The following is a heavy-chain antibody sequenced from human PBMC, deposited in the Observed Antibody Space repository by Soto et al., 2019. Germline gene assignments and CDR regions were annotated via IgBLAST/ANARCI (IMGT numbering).Heavy chain of an antibody. D-gene: IGHD1-7*01. CDR1: GYSFTSYY. V-gene: IGHV1-46*01. J-gene: IGHJ5*02. Sequence: ASVKVSCKASGYSFTSYYMHWVRQAPGQGLEWMGIINPSGGSTSYAQKFQGRVTMTRDTSTSTVYMELSSLRSEDTAVYYCARVDWNYWWFDPWGQGTLVTVSS. CDR2: INPSGGST. CDR3: ARVDWNYWWFDP.